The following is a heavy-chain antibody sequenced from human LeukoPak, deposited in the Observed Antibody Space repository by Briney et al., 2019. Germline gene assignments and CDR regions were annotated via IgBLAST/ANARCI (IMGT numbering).Heavy chain of an antibody. V-gene: IGHV4-59*08. Sequence: PSETLSLTCTVSGGSISSYYWSWIRQPPGKGLEWIGYIYYSGSTNYNPSLKSRVTISVDTSKNQFSLKLSSVTAADTAVYYCARQSFRQLWLFDYWGQGTLVTVSS. D-gene: IGHD5-18*01. CDR2: IYYSGST. CDR1: GGSISSYY. J-gene: IGHJ4*02. CDR3: ARQSFRQLWLFDY.